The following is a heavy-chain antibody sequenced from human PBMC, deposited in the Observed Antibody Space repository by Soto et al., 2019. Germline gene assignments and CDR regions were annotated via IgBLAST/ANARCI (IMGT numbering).Heavy chain of an antibody. CDR3: ARNPVDTASVLAFDI. CDR1: GGSISSGGYY. J-gene: IGHJ3*02. D-gene: IGHD3-22*01. Sequence: QVQLQESGPGLVKPSQTLSLTCTVSGGSISSGGYYWSWIRQHPGKGLEWIGYIYYSGSTYYNPSLKRRVTISVDTSKNQFSLKLSSVTAADTAVYYCARNPVDTASVLAFDIWGQGTMVTVSS. V-gene: IGHV4-31*03. CDR2: IYYSGST.